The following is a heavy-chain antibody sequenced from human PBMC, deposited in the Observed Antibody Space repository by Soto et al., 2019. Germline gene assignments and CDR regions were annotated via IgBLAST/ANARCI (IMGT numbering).Heavy chain of an antibody. Sequence: EVQVVESGGGSVQPGGSLRLACEASGFTVSDNDMNWVRQAPGRGLEWVALIYRYDDDKAYYTDSVKGRFTISRDTSKNTVLLRKHSLRAEDTAIYYCARDRDFFRGSLDSWGQGTLVTVSS. CDR1: GFTVSDND. CDR2: IYRYDDDKA. V-gene: IGHV3-66*01. D-gene: IGHD3-16*01. J-gene: IGHJ4*02. CDR3: ARDRDFFRGSLDS.